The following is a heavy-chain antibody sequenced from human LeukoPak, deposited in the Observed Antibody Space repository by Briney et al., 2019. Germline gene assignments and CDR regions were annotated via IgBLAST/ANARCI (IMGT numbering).Heavy chain of an antibody. V-gene: IGHV4-59*01. CDR3: ARDYGDYSFDY. J-gene: IGHJ4*02. CDR1: GGSISSYY. CDR2: IYYSGST. D-gene: IGHD4-17*01. Sequence: SETLSLTCTVSGGSISSYYWSWIRQPPGKGLEWIGYIYYSGSTNYDPSLKSRVTISVDTSKNQFSLKLSSVTAADTAVYYCARDYGDYSFDYWGQGTLVTVSS.